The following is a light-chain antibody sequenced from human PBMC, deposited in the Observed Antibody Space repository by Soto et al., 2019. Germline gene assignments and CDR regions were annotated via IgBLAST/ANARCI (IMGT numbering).Light chain of an antibody. CDR2: SVS. J-gene: IGLJ1*01. CDR3: CSYAGSYTDV. V-gene: IGLV2-11*01. CDR1: ISDVGSHNL. Sequence: QSVLTQPASVSGSPGQSITISCTGTISDVGSHNLVSWYQQHPDKAPKLMISSVSKRPSGVPDRFSGSKSGNTASLTISGLQAEDEADYYCCSYAGSYTDVFGTGTKVTVL.